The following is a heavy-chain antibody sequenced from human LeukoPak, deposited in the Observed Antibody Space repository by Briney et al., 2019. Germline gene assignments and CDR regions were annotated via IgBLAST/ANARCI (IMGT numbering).Heavy chain of an antibody. V-gene: IGHV4-39*01. Sequence: SETLSLTCTVSGGSISSSSYYWGWIRQPPGKGLEWIGSIYYSGCTYYNPSLKSRVTISVDTSKNQFSLKLSSVTAADTAVYYCASHFSYGSGSSAPSYAFDIWGQGTMVTVSS. CDR3: ASHFSYGSGSSAPSYAFDI. CDR2: IYYSGCT. J-gene: IGHJ3*02. CDR1: GGSISSSSYY. D-gene: IGHD3-10*01.